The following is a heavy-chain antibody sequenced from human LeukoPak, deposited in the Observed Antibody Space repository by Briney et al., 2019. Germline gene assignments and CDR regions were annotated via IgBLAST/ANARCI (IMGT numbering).Heavy chain of an antibody. D-gene: IGHD2-21*02. CDR2: IYYSGST. CDR3: ARDAHIVVVTAIPEGYAFDI. V-gene: IGHV4-39*02. CDR1: GGSISSSSYY. Sequence: PSETLSLTCTVSGGSISSSSYYWGWIRQPPGKGLEWIGSIYYSGSTYYNPSLKSRVTISVDTSKNQFSLKLSSVTAADTAVYYCARDAHIVVVTAIPEGYAFDIWGQGTMVTVSS. J-gene: IGHJ3*02.